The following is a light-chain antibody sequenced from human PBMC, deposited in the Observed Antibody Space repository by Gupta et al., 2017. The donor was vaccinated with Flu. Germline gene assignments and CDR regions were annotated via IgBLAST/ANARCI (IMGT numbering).Light chain of an antibody. CDR3: QQLNSYPYT. V-gene: IGKV1-9*01. CDR1: QGISSY. CDR2: AAS. J-gene: IGKJ2*01. Sequence: RVTITCRASQGISSYLAWYQQKPGEAPKLLIYAASTLQSGVPSRFSGSGSGTELTLTISSLQPEDFATYYCQQLNSYPYTFGQGTKLEIK.